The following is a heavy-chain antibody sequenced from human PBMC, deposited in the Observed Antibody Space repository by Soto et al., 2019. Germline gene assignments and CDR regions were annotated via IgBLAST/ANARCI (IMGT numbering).Heavy chain of an antibody. CDR1: GGSISSGGYY. V-gene: IGHV4-31*03. CDR3: ARGHYDITGAPDY. D-gene: IGHD3-22*01. Sequence: QVQLQESGPGLVKPSQTLSLTCTVSGGSISSGGYYWNWIRQHPGNGLEWIGYIYYSGNTYYTPSLKRRVTISVDTSKNQFSLKLSSVTTADTAVYYCARGHYDITGAPDYWGQGTLVTVSS. J-gene: IGHJ4*02. CDR2: IYYSGNT.